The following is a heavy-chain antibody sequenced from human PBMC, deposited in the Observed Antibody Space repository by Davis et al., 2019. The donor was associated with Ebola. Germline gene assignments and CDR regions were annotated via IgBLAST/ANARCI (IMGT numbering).Heavy chain of an antibody. CDR1: GDSFSTHW. CDR3: ATLRRTITGMDDGVDI. V-gene: IGHV5-51*01. D-gene: IGHD2-8*02. CDR2: IFTGDSDT. J-gene: IGHJ3*02. Sequence: GESLKISCQASGDSFSTHWIGWVRQMPGKGLEWMGIIFTGDSDTRYGPSFRGQVTISADKSLKTAFLHWSSLKASDTAMYYCATLRRTITGMDDGVDIWGQGTMVTVSS.